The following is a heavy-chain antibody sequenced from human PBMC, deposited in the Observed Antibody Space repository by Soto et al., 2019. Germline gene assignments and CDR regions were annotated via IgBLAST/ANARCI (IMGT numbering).Heavy chain of an antibody. CDR1: GFSFNIYA. J-gene: IGHJ6*03. V-gene: IGHV3-23*01. CDR2: ISAGGGNT. Sequence: AASGFSFNIYAMKWVRQAPXXXXXCVSAISAGGGNTYYADSVKGXXXXXXXXXXXXXXXXXXXXXADDTAVYYCAKAPTYDYYYYMDVWGKGTTVTVXS. D-gene: IGHD2-21*01. CDR3: AKAPTYDYYYYMDV.